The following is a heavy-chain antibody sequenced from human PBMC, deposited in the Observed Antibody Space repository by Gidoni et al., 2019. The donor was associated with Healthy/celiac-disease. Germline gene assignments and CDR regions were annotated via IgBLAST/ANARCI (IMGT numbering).Heavy chain of an antibody. V-gene: IGHV3-23*01. CDR2: ISGSGGST. CDR3: AKDLGVVVTAREIDY. J-gene: IGHJ4*02. D-gene: IGHD2-21*02. CDR1: GFTFSSYA. Sequence: EVQLLASGGGLLQPGGSLRLSCAASGFTFSSYAMSWVRQAPGKGLEWVSAISGSGGSTYYADSVKGRFTISRDNSKNTLYLQMNSLRAEDTAVYYCAKDLGVVVTAREIDYWGQGTRVTVSS.